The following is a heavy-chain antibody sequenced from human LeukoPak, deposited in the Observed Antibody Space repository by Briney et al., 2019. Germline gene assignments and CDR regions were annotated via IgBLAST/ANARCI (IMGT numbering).Heavy chain of an antibody. Sequence: GGSLRLSCAASGFTFSDYYMSWIRQAPGKGLEWVSYISSSSSYTNYADSVKGRFTVSRDNAKNSLYLQMNSLRAEDTAVYYCARDPRDGHYRLKRHDYWGQGTLVTVSS. D-gene: IGHD4-17*01. J-gene: IGHJ4*02. V-gene: IGHV3-11*06. CDR3: ARDPRDGHYRLKRHDY. CDR2: ISSSSSYT. CDR1: GFTFSDYY.